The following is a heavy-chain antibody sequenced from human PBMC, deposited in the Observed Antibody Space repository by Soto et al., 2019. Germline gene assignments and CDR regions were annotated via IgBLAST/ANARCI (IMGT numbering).Heavy chain of an antibody. D-gene: IGHD3-10*01. CDR1: GFTFSSYA. CDR3: AKDGGLWFGVLPHYYFDY. V-gene: IGHV3-23*01. CDR2: ISGSGGST. Sequence: EVQLLESGGGLVQPGGSLRLSCAASGFTFSSYAMSWVRQAPGKGLEWVSAISGSGGSTYYADSVKGRFTISRDNSKNTVYLLMDSLRAEDTAVYYCAKDGGLWFGVLPHYYFDYWGQGTLVTVSS. J-gene: IGHJ4*02.